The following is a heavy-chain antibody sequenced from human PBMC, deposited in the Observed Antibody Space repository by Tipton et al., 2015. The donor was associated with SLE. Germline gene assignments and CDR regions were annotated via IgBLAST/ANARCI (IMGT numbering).Heavy chain of an antibody. D-gene: IGHD5-12*01. CDR1: GFTFSSYS. J-gene: IGHJ5*01. CDR2: ISSSSSFL. Sequence: SLRLSCAASGFTFSSYSMNWVRQAPGKGLEWVSSISSSSSFLYYADSMKGRFTISRDNAKNSLYLQMNSPRAEDTALYYCVRERGLSWFDSWGQGPLVTVSS. V-gene: IGHV3-21*03. CDR3: VRERGLSWFDS.